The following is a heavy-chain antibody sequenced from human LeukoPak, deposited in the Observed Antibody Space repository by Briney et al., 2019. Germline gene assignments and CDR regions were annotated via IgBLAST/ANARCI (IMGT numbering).Heavy chain of an antibody. D-gene: IGHD1-14*01. V-gene: IGHV3-43*01. CDR3: AKDIEPFYYYYGMDV. Sequence: GGSLRLSCAASGFTFDDYTMHWVRQAPGKGLEWVSLISWDGGSTYYADSVKGRFTISRDNSKNSLYLQMNSLRTEDTALYYCAKDIEPFYYYYGMDVWGQGTTVTVSS. J-gene: IGHJ6*02. CDR2: ISWDGGST. CDR1: GFTFDDYT.